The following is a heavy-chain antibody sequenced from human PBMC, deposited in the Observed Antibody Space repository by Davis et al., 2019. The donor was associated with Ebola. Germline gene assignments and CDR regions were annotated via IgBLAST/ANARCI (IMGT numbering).Heavy chain of an antibody. CDR1: GFNFGEYA. Sequence: PGGSLRLSCTASGFNFGEYALTWVRQTPRKGLEWVGFIRNKAYGGTTEYAASVKGRFTISRDDSGTIAYLQMNSLKIEDTAVYYCARESGGGIDYWGQGTLVTVSS. V-gene: IGHV3-49*04. J-gene: IGHJ4*02. CDR2: IRNKAYGGTT. D-gene: IGHD1-26*01. CDR3: ARESGGGIDY.